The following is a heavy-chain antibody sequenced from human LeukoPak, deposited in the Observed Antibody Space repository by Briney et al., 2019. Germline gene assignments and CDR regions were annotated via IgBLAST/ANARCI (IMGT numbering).Heavy chain of an antibody. V-gene: IGHV1-8*01. D-gene: IGHD3-10*01. J-gene: IGHJ4*02. CDR2: MNTNAGRT. Sequence: ASVKVSCKASRYTFTSYDINWVREAAGHGLEWMGWMNTNAGRTCYAQKVQGRITMTRDTSINTAYMELTNLRSEDTAIYYCARLSQTPDYYTLGGYSYLGYWGQGTPVTVS. CDR1: RYTFTSYD. CDR3: ARLSQTPDYYTLGGYSYLGY.